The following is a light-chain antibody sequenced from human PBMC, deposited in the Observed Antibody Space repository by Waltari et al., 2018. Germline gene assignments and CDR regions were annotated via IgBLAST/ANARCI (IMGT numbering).Light chain of an antibody. J-gene: IGLJ2*01. CDR1: NIGDKS. V-gene: IGLV3-21*02. CDR3: QVWHTTSAVV. Sequence: SYVLSQPPSVPVAPGQTARITCGGNNIGDKSVHWYQQKPGQAPVLVVYADTDRPSGIPERFSGSNSGNTATLTITRVAAGDEADYFCQVWHTTSAVVFGGGTKLTVL. CDR2: ADT.